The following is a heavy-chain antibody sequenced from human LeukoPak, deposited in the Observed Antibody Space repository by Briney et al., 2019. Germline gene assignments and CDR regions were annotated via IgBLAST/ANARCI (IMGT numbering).Heavy chain of an antibody. CDR3: AKDLGFWFATNINWFDP. CDR1: GFTFSSYS. CDR2: ISSSSSYI. J-gene: IGHJ5*02. Sequence: GGSLRLSCAASGFTFSSYSMNWVRQAPGKGLEWVSSISSSSSYICYADSVKGRFTISRDNAKNSLYLQMNSLRAEDTAVYYCAKDLGFWFATNINWFDPWGQGTLVTVSS. D-gene: IGHD3-10*01. V-gene: IGHV3-21*04.